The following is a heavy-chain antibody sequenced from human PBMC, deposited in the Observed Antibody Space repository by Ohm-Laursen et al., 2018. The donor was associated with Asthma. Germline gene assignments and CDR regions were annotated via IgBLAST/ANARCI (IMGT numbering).Heavy chain of an antibody. V-gene: IGHV4-30-4*08. CDR1: GGSISSGGYY. CDR3: ASHNYYDSSEIDY. CDR2: IYYSGST. Sequence: TLSLTCTVSGGSISSGGYYWSWIRQHPGKGLEWIGYIYYSGSTYYNPSLKSRVTISVDTSKNQFSLKLSSVTAADAAVYYCASHNYYDSSEIDYWGQGTLVTVSS. D-gene: IGHD3-22*01. J-gene: IGHJ4*02.